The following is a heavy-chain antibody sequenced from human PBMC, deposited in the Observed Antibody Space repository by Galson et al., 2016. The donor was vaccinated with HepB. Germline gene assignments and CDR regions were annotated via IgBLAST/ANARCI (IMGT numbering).Heavy chain of an antibody. CDR2: IESYSKII. V-gene: IGHV3-48*04. D-gene: IGHD5-24*01. CDR1: GFTFKNYG. J-gene: IGHJ4*02. Sequence: SLRLSCAASGFTFKNYGFNWVRLTPGKGLEWLSYIESYSKIIRYTESVRGRFTVTRDNAKNPVYPQLSGLRVEDTGIYSVSRDRPNYNYDFWGQGTLVTVSS. CDR3: SRDRPNYNYDF.